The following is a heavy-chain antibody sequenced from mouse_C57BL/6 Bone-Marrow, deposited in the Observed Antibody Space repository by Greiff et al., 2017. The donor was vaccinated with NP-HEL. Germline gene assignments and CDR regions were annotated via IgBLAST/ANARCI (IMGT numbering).Heavy chain of an antibody. CDR3: AIYYGSSYNFFDY. V-gene: IGHV14-3*01. J-gene: IGHJ2*01. CDR1: GFNIKNTY. D-gene: IGHD1-1*01. CDR2: IDPANGNT. Sequence: VQLQQSVAELVRPGASVKLSCTASGFNIKNTYMHWVQQRPEQGLEWIGRIDPANGNTKYAPKFQGKATITADTSSNTDYLQLSSLTSEDTAIYYCAIYYGSSYNFFDYWGQGTTLTVSS.